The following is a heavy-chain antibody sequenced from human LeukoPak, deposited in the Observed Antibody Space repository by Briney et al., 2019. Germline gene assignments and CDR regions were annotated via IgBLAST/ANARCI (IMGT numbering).Heavy chain of an antibody. J-gene: IGHJ3*02. D-gene: IGHD1-26*01. CDR1: GGSVSSSGYY. Sequence: SETLSLTCTVSGGSVSSSGYYWGCIRQPPGKGLEWIGSIYYSGSTYYNPSLKSRVTISVDTSKNQFSLKLSSVTAADTAVYYCARVSTPYSGSYEAKTLFDIWGQGTMVTVSS. CDR3: ARVSTPYSGSYEAKTLFDI. CDR2: IYYSGST. V-gene: IGHV4-39*07.